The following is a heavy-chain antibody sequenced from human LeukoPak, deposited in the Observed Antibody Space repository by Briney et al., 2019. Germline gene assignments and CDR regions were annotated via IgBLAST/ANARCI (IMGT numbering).Heavy chain of an antibody. Sequence: GGSLRLSRAASGFTFDDYAMHWVRQAPGKGLEWVSLISGDGGSTYYADSVKGRFTISRDNSKNSLYLQMNSLRTEDTALYYCAKGITMIVVAGHYFDYWGQGTLVTVSS. CDR3: AKGITMIVVAGHYFDY. CDR2: ISGDGGST. J-gene: IGHJ4*02. CDR1: GFTFDDYA. V-gene: IGHV3-43*02. D-gene: IGHD3-22*01.